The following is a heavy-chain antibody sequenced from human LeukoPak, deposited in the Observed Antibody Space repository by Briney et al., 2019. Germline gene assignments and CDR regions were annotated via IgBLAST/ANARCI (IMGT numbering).Heavy chain of an antibody. V-gene: IGHV3-73*01. CDR1: GFTFSGSH. Sequence: GGSLRLSGAASGFTFSGSHMRWVRQASGKGLEWVGHIRGKADNYATAYGASVTGRFTISRDDSKNMAYLQMDSLKTEDTAIYYCSRQVDSVHDYWGRGILVTVSS. D-gene: IGHD5-12*01. CDR2: IRGKADNYAT. CDR3: SRQVDSVHDY. J-gene: IGHJ4*02.